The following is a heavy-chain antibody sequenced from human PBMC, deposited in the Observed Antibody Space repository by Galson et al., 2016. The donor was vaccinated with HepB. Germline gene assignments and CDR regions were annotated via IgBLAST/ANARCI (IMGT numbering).Heavy chain of an antibody. Sequence: TLSLTCTVSGGSISSGDYYWSWIRQPPGKGLEWIGYIYYSGSAYYNPSLRSRVTMSVDTSKNQFSLKLSSVTAADTAVYFCARDAGYSNYYYYGMDVWGQGTTVTVSS. CDR2: IYYSGSA. J-gene: IGHJ6*02. V-gene: IGHV4-30-4*08. CDR1: GGSISSGDYY. CDR3: ARDAGYSNYYYYGMDV. D-gene: IGHD4-11*01.